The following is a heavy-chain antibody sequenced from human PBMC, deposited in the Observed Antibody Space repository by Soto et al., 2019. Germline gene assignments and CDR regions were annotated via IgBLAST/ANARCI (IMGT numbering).Heavy chain of an antibody. J-gene: IGHJ6*03. CDR2: IYYSGST. CDR1: GGSISSYY. CDR3: ARRPIAAAGRGRYYYYMDV. D-gene: IGHD6-13*01. Sequence: QVQLQESGPGLVKPSETLSLTCTVSGGSISSYYWSWIRQPPGKGLEWIGYIYYSGSTNYNPSLKSRVTISVDTSKNQFSLKLSSVTAADTAVYYCARRPIAAAGRGRYYYYMDVWGKGTTVTVSS. V-gene: IGHV4-59*01.